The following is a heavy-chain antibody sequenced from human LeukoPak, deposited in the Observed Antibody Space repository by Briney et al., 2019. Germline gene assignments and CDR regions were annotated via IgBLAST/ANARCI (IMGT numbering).Heavy chain of an antibody. J-gene: IGHJ4*02. CDR2: ISAYNGNT. CDR1: GYTFTRYG. V-gene: IGHV1-18*01. D-gene: IGHD4-11*01. Sequence: ASVKVSCKASGYTFTRYGISWVRQAPGQGLEWMGWISAYNGNTNYAQKLQGRVTMTTDTSTSTAYMELRSLRSDDTAVYYCARVGATVTLGVSDYWGQGTLVTVSS. CDR3: ARVGATVTLGVSDY.